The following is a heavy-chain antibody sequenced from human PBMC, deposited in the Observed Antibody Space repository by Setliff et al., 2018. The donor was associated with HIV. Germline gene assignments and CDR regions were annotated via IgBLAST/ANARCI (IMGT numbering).Heavy chain of an antibody. D-gene: IGHD6-13*01. J-gene: IGHJ6*02. CDR2: ISSSGVI. CDR1: GFTFSSYG. V-gene: IGHV3-48*04. CDR3: AKDIGATPYYYGMDV. Sequence: GGSLRLSCAASGFTFSSYGMNWVRQAPGKGLEWVSHISSSGVIHYADSVKGRFTISRDNSKNSLYLQMNSLRAEDTALYYCAKDIGATPYYYGMDVWGQGTTVTVSS.